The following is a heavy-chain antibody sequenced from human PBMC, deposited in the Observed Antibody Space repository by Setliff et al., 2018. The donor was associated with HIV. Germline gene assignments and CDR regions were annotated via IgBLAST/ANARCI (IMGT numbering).Heavy chain of an antibody. D-gene: IGHD6-19*01. CDR3: ARAPPVSYSSGWIPSYYMDV. CDR2: INWNGLST. CDR1: GFTFDDYG. V-gene: IGHV3-20*04. Sequence: LRLSCAASGFTFDDYGMNWVRQVPGKGLEWVSGINWNGLSTGYADSVKGRFTISGDNAKNSLYLQMNTLRTEDTALYYCARAPPVSYSSGWIPSYYMDVWGKGTTVTVSS. J-gene: IGHJ6*03.